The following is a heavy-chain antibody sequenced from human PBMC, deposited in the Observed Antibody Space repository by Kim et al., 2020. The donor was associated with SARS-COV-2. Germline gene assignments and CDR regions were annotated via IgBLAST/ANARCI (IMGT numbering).Heavy chain of an antibody. CDR1: GFTFSSYS. CDR3: ARDDGYSTVPSSVNWFDP. CDR2: ISSSSSYI. Sequence: GGSLRLSCAASGFTFSSYSMNWVRQAPGKGLEWVSSISSSSSYIYYADSVKGRFTISRDNAKNSLYLQMNSLRAEDTAVYYCARDDGYSTVPSSVNWFDPWGQGTLVTVSS. V-gene: IGHV3-21*01. D-gene: IGHD6-13*01. J-gene: IGHJ5*02.